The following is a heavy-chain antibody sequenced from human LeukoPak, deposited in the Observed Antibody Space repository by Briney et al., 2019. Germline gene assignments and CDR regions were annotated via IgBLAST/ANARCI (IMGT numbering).Heavy chain of an antibody. CDR2: IKTDGSEK. V-gene: IGHV3-7*03. D-gene: IGHD3-16*01. CDR1: GFTFSSYW. J-gene: IGHJ6*02. Sequence: GGSLRLSCEASGFTFSSYWMSWVRQAPGKGLEWVANIKTDGSEKYYVDSVKGRFTISRDNAKNSLYLQMSNLRAEDTAVYFCARGGGLDVWGQGATVTVSS. CDR3: ARGGGLDV.